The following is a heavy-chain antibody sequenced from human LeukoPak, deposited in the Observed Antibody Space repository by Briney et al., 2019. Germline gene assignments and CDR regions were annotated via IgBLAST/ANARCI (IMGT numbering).Heavy chain of an antibody. CDR1: GFTFSSYS. CDR3: ARGVRGVMSHFDY. Sequence: PGVTLRLSCAASGFTFSSYSMSWVRQAPGMGLEWVSSISCSGCYIYYPDSVKGRFSISRDNAKNSLYLQMNSLRAEDTAVYYCARGVRGVMSHFDYWGQGILVTVSS. D-gene: IGHD3-10*01. CDR2: ISCSGCYI. J-gene: IGHJ4*02. V-gene: IGHV3-21*01.